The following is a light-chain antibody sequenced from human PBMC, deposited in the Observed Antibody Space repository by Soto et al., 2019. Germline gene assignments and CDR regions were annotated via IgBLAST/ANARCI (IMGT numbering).Light chain of an antibody. Sequence: EIVLTQSPATLSVSPGQRATLSCRASQSVSSNLAWYQQKPGQAPRLLIYGASTRATGIPARFSGSGSGTEFTLTISSLQSEDFAVYYCQQRSNWPPLTFGGGTKGDIK. CDR2: GAS. J-gene: IGKJ4*01. V-gene: IGKV3-15*01. CDR3: QQRSNWPPLT. CDR1: QSVSSN.